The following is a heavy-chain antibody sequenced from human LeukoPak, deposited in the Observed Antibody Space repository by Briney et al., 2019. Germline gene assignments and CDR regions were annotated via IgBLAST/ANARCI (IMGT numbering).Heavy chain of an antibody. D-gene: IGHD3-22*01. CDR2: ISGSGGST. CDR3: ARVRSSSGYYFVLGDAFDI. CDR1: GFTFSSYA. J-gene: IGHJ3*02. Sequence: PGGSLRLSCAASGFTFSSYAMSWVRQAPGKGLEWVSAISGSGGSTYYADSVKGRFTISRDNSKNTLYLQMNSLRAEDTAVYYCARVRSSSGYYFVLGDAFDIWGQGTMVTVSS. V-gene: IGHV3-23*01.